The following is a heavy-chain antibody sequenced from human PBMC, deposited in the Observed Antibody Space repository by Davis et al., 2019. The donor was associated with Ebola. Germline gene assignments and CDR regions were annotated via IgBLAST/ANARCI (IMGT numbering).Heavy chain of an antibody. CDR1: GFTFSSYS. D-gene: IGHD2-2*01. V-gene: IGHV3-21*01. CDR2: ISSSSSYI. J-gene: IGHJ4*02. CDR3: ASFFDYCSSTSCYGGY. Sequence: PGGSLRLSCAASGFTFSSYSMNWVRQAPGKGLEWVSSISSSSSYIYYADSVKGRFTISRDNAKNSLHLQMNSLRAEDTAVYYCASFFDYCSSTSCYGGYWGQGTLVTVSS.